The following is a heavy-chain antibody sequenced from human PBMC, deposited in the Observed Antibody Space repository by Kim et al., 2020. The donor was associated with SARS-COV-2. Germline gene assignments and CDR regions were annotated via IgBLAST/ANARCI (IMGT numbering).Heavy chain of an antibody. CDR1: GFTFSTYA. D-gene: IGHD6-6*01. CDR2: IGGSGVTT. CDR3: ATWQLRTYYFDY. Sequence: GGSLRLSCAASGFTFSTYAMTWVRQAPGKGPEWVSAIGGSGVTTFYADSVKGRFTISRDNSKNTLSLQLNNLRADDSAVYYCATWQLRTYYFDYWGQGTL. J-gene: IGHJ4*02. V-gene: IGHV3-23*01.